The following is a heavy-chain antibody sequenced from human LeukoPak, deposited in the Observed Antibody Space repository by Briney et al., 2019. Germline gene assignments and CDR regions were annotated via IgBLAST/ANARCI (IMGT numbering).Heavy chain of an antibody. CDR3: AKDGKGYSGYDYRDWFDP. V-gene: IGHV1-8*01. CDR2: MNPNSCNT. J-gene: IGHJ5*02. D-gene: IGHD5-12*01. CDR1: GYTFTSYD. Sequence: GASVTVSCKASGYTFTSYDINWVRQATGQGLEWMGWMNPNSCNTGYAQKFQGRVTMTRNTSISTAYMELNSLRAEDTAVYYCAKDGKGYSGYDYRDWFDPWGQGTLVTVSS.